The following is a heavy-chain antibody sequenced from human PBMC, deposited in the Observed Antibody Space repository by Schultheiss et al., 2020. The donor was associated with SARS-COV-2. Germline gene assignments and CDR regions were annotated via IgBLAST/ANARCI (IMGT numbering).Heavy chain of an antibody. V-gene: IGHV3-74*01. Sequence: GGSLRLSCAASGFTFSSYWMHWVRQAPGKGLVWVSRINSDGSSTSYADSVKGRFTISRDNAKNTLYLQMNSLRAEDTAVYYCAREHDYGGHLGSWGQGTLVTVSS. CDR2: INSDGSST. CDR1: GFTFSSYW. J-gene: IGHJ4*02. CDR3: AREHDYGGHLGS. D-gene: IGHD4-23*01.